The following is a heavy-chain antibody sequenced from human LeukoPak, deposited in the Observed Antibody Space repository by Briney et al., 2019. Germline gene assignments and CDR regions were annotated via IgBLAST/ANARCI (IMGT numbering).Heavy chain of an antibody. D-gene: IGHD2-15*01. CDR1: GGSFSGHY. J-gene: IGHJ4*02. CDR2: INHSGST. Sequence: SETLSLTCAVYGGSFSGHYWSWIRQPPGKGLEWIGEINHSGSTNYNPSLKSRVTISVDTSKNQFSLKLSSVTAADTAVYYCARGGRLFDYWGQGTLVTVSS. V-gene: IGHV4-34*01. CDR3: ARGGRLFDY.